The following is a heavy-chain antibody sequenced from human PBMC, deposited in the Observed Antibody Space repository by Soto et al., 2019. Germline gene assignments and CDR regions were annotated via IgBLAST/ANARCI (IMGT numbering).Heavy chain of an antibody. CDR1: GGSMSEYF. CDR2: IYYLGST. D-gene: IGHD3-10*01. J-gene: IGHJ4*02. Sequence: SETLSLTCSVSGGSMSEYFWSWIRQPPGKGLEWIGYIYYLGSTDYNPSLKSRVTISVDTSKRQFSLRLTSVTAADTAVYYCARDGYDGSGSPYPAYWGPGTQVTVSS. CDR3: ARDGYDGSGSPYPAY. V-gene: IGHV4-59*01.